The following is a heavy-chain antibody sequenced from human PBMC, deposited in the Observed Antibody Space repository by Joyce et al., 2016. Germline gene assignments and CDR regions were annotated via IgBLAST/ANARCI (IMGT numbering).Heavy chain of an antibody. CDR1: GGAFRNFP. CDR2: IIPFFGAA. Sequence: QVLLVQSGATVKRPGSSLKVSCNSSGGAFRNFPVNWVRQAPGQRLEWMGGIIPFFGAAKYAEHFQCRVTLTADLSTRTAFMELSSLTSADTAVYYCARGGTSSDHFFFYTLDIWGPGTTVIVSS. V-gene: IGHV1-69*12. CDR3: ARGGTSSDHFFFYTLDI. D-gene: IGHD1-14*01. J-gene: IGHJ6*02.